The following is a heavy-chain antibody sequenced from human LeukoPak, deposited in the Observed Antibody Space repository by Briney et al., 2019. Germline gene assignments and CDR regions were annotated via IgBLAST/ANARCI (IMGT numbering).Heavy chain of an antibody. J-gene: IGHJ6*03. CDR2: ISSSSSYI. Sequence: GGSLRLSCAASGFTFSSYSMNWVRQAPGKGLEWVSSISSSSSYIYYADSVKGRFTISRDNAKNSLYLQMNSLRAEDTAVYYCARDLRWNRYAGAMDVWGKGTTVTVSS. D-gene: IGHD2-2*01. CDR1: GFTFSSYS. CDR3: ARDLRWNRYAGAMDV. V-gene: IGHV3-21*01.